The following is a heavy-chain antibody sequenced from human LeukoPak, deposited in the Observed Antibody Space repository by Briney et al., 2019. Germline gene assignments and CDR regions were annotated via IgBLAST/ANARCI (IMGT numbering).Heavy chain of an antibody. D-gene: IGHD2-2*01. Sequence: GGSLRLSCAASGFTFSSYAMHWVRQAPGKGLEWVAVISYDGSNKYYADSVKGRFTISRDNSKNTLYLQMNSLRAEDTAVYYCARAQVVPSSGGAFDIWGQGTMVTVSS. J-gene: IGHJ3*02. CDR2: ISYDGSNK. CDR1: GFTFSSYA. CDR3: ARAQVVPSSGGAFDI. V-gene: IGHV3-30-3*01.